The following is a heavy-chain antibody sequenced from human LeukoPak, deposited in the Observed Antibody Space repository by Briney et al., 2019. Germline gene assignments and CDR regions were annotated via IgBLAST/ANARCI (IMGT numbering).Heavy chain of an antibody. V-gene: IGHV4-39*07. CDR2: IYYSGST. J-gene: IGHJ4*02. CDR3: ARDPRLGDSSGYFDY. D-gene: IGHD3-22*01. Sequence: PSETLSLTCTVSGGSISSYYWSWIRQPPGKGLEWIGSIYYSGSTYYNPSLKSRVTISVDTSKNQFSLKLSSVTAADTAVYYCARDPRLGDSSGYFDYWGQGTMVTVSS. CDR1: GGSISSYY.